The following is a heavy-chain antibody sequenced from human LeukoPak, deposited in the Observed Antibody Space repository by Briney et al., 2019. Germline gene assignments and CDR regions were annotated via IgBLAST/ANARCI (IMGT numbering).Heavy chain of an antibody. CDR2: IYYSGST. Sequence: TSETLSLTCTVSGGSISSYYWSWIRQPPGKGLEWIGYIYYSGSTNYNASLKSRVTISVDTTKNQFSLKLSSVTAADTAVYYCARHPGNGYYNWFDPWGQGTLATVPA. J-gene: IGHJ5*02. CDR1: GGSISSYY. V-gene: IGHV4-59*08. D-gene: IGHD3-10*01. CDR3: ARHPGNGYYNWFDP.